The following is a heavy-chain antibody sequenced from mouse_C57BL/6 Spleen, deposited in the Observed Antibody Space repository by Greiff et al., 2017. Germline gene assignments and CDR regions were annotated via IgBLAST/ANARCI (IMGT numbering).Heavy chain of an antibody. CDR3: ASLYYDYDDDY. Sequence: QVQLKESGPELVKPGASVKISCKASGYAFSSSWMNWVKQRPGKGLEWIGRIYPGDGDTNYNGKFKGKATLTADKSSSTAYMQLSSLTSEDSAVYFCASLYYDYDDDYWGQGTTLTVSS. CDR2: IYPGDGDT. D-gene: IGHD2-4*01. CDR1: GYAFSSSW. J-gene: IGHJ2*01. V-gene: IGHV1-82*01.